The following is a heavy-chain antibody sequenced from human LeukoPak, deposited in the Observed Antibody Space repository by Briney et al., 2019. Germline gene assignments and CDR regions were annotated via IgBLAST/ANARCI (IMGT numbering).Heavy chain of an antibody. CDR2: INPNSGGT. V-gene: IGHV1-2*02. Sequence: ASVKVSCKASGHTFIGYYIHWVRQAPGQGLEWMGWINPNSGGTNYAQKFQGRVTMTRDTSISTAYMELSRLRSEDTAVYYCAREGTVTTFFTGYFDYWGQGTLVTVSS. CDR1: GHTFIGYY. CDR3: AREGTVTTFFTGYFDY. J-gene: IGHJ4*02. D-gene: IGHD4-17*01.